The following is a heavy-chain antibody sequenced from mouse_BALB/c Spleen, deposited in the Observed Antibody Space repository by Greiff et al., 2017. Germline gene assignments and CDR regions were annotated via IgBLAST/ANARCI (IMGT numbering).Heavy chain of an antibody. Sequence: QVQLKESGPGLVAPSQSLSITCTVSGFSLTSYGVHWVRQPPGKGLEWLGVIWAGGSTNYKSALMSRLSISKDNSKSQVFLKMNSLPTDDTAMYYCATLGRRAMDDWGQGTSVTVSS. D-gene: IGHD4-1*01. CDR3: ATLGRRAMDD. J-gene: IGHJ4*01. V-gene: IGHV2-9*02. CDR2: IWAGGST. CDR1: GFSLTSYG.